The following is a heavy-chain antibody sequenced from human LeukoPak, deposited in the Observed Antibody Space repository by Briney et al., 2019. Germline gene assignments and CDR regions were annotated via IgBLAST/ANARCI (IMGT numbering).Heavy chain of an antibody. D-gene: IGHD3-10*01. CDR2: IYPGDSDT. CDR3: ARLYGSGYYYYYYYMDV. CDR1: GYSFTNYW. V-gene: IGHV5-51*01. Sequence: GESLKISCKGSGYSFTNYWIGWVRQMPGKGLEWMGIIYPGDSDTRYSPSFQGQVTISADKSISTAYLQWSSLKASDTAIYYCARLYGSGYYYYYYYMDVWGQGTMVTVSS. J-gene: IGHJ6*03.